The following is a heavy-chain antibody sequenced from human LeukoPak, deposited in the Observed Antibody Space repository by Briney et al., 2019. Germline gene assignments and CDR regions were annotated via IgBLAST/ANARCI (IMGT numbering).Heavy chain of an antibody. CDR3: ARDMVLNWNPDAFDI. D-gene: IGHD1-20*01. V-gene: IGHV3-48*03. J-gene: IGHJ3*02. CDR1: GFTFSSYE. Sequence: GGSLRLSCADSGFTFSSYEMNWVRQAPGKGLEWVSYISSSGSSIYYADSVKGRFTISRDNAKNSLYLQMNSLRAEDTAVYYCARDMVLNWNPDAFDIWGQGTMVTVSS. CDR2: ISSSGSSI.